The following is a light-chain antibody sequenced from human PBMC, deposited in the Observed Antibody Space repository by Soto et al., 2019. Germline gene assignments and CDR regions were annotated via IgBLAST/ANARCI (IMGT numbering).Light chain of an antibody. CDR3: QAWDSRVV. V-gene: IGLV3-1*01. CDR1: KLGDKY. CDR2: QHT. J-gene: IGLJ2*01. Sequence: SYELTQPPSVSVSPGQTASITGSGDKLGDKYACWYQQKPGQSPVLLIYQHTKRPSGIPERFSGSKSGNTATLTISGTQAMDEADYYCQAWDSRVVFGGGTKLTVL.